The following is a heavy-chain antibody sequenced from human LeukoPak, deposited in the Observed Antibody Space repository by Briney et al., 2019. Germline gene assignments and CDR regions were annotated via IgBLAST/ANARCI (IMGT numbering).Heavy chain of an antibody. Sequence: PGGSLRLSCAASGFTVSSNYMSWVRRAPGKGLEWVSVIYSGGSTYYGDSVKGRFTISRDNSKNTLYLQMNSLRAEDTAVYYCARDLVGYSYGHRYYFDYWGQGTLVTVSS. V-gene: IGHV3-66*01. J-gene: IGHJ4*02. CDR1: GFTVSSNY. CDR2: IYSGGST. CDR3: ARDLVGYSYGHRYYFDY. D-gene: IGHD5-18*01.